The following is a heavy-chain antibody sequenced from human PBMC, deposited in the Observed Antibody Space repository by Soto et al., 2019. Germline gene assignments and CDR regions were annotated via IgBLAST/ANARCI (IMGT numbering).Heavy chain of an antibody. Sequence: QMQLVQSGPEVKKPGTSVKVSCKASGFTFTSSAVQWVRQARGQGREWMGWIVVGNGDTKYAQKCQQRVTFTRDISTSTAYMEVSSLRSEDTAVYCCAAERGYLWGQGTLVTVSS. V-gene: IGHV1-58*01. J-gene: IGHJ5*02. CDR2: IVVGNGDT. CDR3: AAERGYL. CDR1: GFTFTSSA. D-gene: IGHD3-10*01.